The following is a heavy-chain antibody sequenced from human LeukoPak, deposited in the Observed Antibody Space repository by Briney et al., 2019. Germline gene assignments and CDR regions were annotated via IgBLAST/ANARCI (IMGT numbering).Heavy chain of an antibody. D-gene: IGHD3-3*01. J-gene: IGHJ4*02. Sequence: GRSLRLSCAASGFTFSSYAMPRVRQAPGKGLEWVAVISYDGSNKYYADSVKGRFTISRDNSKNTLYLQMNSLRAEDTAVYYCARSSPYDFWSGSYIPPDYWGQGTLVTVSS. V-gene: IGHV3-30-3*01. CDR1: GFTFSSYA. CDR2: ISYDGSNK. CDR3: ARSSPYDFWSGSYIPPDY.